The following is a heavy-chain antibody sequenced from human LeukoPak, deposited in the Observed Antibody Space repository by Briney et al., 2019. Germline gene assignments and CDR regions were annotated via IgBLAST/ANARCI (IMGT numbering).Heavy chain of an antibody. J-gene: IGHJ4*02. CDR2: ISNNGGYT. V-gene: IGHV3-23*01. D-gene: IGHD3-16*02. Sequence: PGGSLRLSCAASGFTFSSSAMSWVRQAPGKGLEWVSAISNNGGYTYYADSVKGRFTIFRDNSKNTVYLQMNSLRVEDTAVYYCAKSLYGGCDYWGQGTVVTVSS. CDR1: GFTFSSSA. CDR3: AKSLYGGCDY.